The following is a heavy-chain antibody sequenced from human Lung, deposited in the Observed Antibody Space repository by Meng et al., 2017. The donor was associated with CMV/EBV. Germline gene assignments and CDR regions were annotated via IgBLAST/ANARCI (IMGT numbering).Heavy chain of an antibody. D-gene: IGHD2-2*01. CDR3: ARRGYCSSTSRCPERFFDY. CDR2: IYYSGST. Sequence: ESLKISCTVSGGSISSSSYYWGWIRQPPGKGLEWIGSIYYSGSTYYNPSLKSRVTISVDTSKNQFSLKLSSVTAADTAVYYCARRGYCSSTSRCPERFFDYWGQGTLVTVSS. V-gene: IGHV4-39*01. CDR1: GGSISSSSYY. J-gene: IGHJ4*02.